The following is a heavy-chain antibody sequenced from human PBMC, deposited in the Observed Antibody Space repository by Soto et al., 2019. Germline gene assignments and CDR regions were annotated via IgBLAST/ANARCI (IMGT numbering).Heavy chain of an antibody. J-gene: IGHJ4*02. Sequence: QVQLVESGGGVVQPGRSLRLSCAASTFTFSNFGMNWVLQAPGKGLELVAVISFDGSKKYYAASVKGRFTISRDNSKNTLYLEMNSLRPEDTAFYYCANDYGDYAGYLDSWGRRTLVTVSS. D-gene: IGHD4-17*01. CDR1: TFTFSNFG. CDR3: ANDYGDYAGYLDS. CDR2: ISFDGSKK. V-gene: IGHV3-30*18.